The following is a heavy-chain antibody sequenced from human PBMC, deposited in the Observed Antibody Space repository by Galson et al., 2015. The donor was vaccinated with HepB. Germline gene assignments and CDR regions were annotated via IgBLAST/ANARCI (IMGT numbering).Heavy chain of an antibody. V-gene: IGHV1-69*06. CDR3: ARSCGGDCNLPLRY. CDR1: GGTFSSYA. Sequence: SVTVSCKASGGTFSSYAISWVRQAPGQGLEWMGGIIPIFGTANYAQKFQGRVTITADKSTSTAYMELSSLRSEDTAVYYCARSCGGDCNLPLRYWGQGTLVTVSS. J-gene: IGHJ4*02. D-gene: IGHD2-21*02. CDR2: IIPIFGTA.